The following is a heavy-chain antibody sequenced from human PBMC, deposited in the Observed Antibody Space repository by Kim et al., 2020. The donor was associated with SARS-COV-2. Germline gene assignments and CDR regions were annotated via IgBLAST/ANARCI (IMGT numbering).Heavy chain of an antibody. Sequence: YRGRTNYNPSPQRRVTISVDTSKNQFSLKLSSVTAADTAVYYCARAGGDYWGQGTLVTVSS. CDR2: YRGRT. V-gene: IGHV4-59*01. J-gene: IGHJ4*02. D-gene: IGHD2-21*01. CDR3: ARAGGDY.